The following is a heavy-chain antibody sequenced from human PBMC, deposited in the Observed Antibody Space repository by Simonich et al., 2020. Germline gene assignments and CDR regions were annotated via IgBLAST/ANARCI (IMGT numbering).Heavy chain of an antibody. J-gene: IGHJ3*02. CDR2: INHSGST. V-gene: IGHV4-34*01. CDR1: GGSFSGYY. CDR3: ARGKGWKNAFDI. D-gene: IGHD1-1*01. Sequence: QVQLQQWGAGLLKPSETLSLTCAVYGGSFSGYYWSWIRQPPGKGLEWSGEINHSGSTNHTPALQVLVTISVDTSKNQFSLKLSSVTAADTAVYYCARGKGWKNAFDIWGQGTMVTVSS.